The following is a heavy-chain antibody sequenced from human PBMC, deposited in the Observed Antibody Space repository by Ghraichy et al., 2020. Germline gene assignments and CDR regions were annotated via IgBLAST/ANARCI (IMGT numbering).Heavy chain of an antibody. CDR2: INSDGSST. D-gene: IGHD5-24*01. CDR1: GFTFSKSW. V-gene: IGHV3-74*01. CDR3: ARVSAYNWFDC. J-gene: IGHJ4*02. Sequence: LSLTCAASGFTFSKSWIHRVRQAPGKGLVWVSRINSDGSSTNYADSVKGRFTISRDNAKNTLYLQMNSLRAEDTAVYYCARVSAYNWFDCWGQGTLVTVSS.